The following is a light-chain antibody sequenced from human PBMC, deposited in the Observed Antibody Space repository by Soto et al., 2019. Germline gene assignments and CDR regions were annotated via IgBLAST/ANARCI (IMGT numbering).Light chain of an antibody. CDR1: SSDIGSNNY. CDR2: EVS. V-gene: IGLV2-14*01. J-gene: IGLJ3*02. Sequence: QSGLTQPASVSGSPGQSITISCTGTSSDIGSNNYVSWFQQRPGKAPTLIIYEVSNRPSGVSTHFSGSKSGNTASLTISGLLPEDEAEYYCSSYTTTTRLFGGGTKLTVL. CDR3: SSYTTTTRL.